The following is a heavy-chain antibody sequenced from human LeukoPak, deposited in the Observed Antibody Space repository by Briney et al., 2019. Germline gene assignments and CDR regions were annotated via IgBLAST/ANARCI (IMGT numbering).Heavy chain of an antibody. CDR2: IKQDGSEK. Sequence: GGSLRLSCAASGFTFSSYWMSWVRQAPGKGLEWVANIKQDGSEKYYVDSVKGRFTISRDNAKNSLYLQMNSLRAEDTAVYYCARYTPTGLAYYYGSGSYYHFDYWGQGTLVTVSS. CDR3: ARYTPTGLAYYYGSGSYYHFDY. CDR1: GFTFSSYW. D-gene: IGHD3-10*01. J-gene: IGHJ4*02. V-gene: IGHV3-7*01.